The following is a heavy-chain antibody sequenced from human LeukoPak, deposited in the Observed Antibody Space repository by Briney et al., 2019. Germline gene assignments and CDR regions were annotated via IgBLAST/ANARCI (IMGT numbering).Heavy chain of an antibody. CDR2: MNPNSGNT. CDR1: GYTFTSYD. V-gene: IGHV1-8*01. D-gene: IGHD3-10*01. J-gene: IGHJ5*02. CDR3: AGGPRVVRGVNHNWFDP. Sequence: ASVKVSCKASGYTFTSYDINWVRQATGQGLEWMGWMNPNSGNTGYAQKFQGRVTMTRNTSISTAYMELSSLRSEDTAVYYCAGGPRVVRGVNHNWFDPWGQGTLVTVSS.